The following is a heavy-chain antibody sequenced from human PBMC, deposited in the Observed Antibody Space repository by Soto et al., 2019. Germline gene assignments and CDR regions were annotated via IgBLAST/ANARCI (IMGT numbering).Heavy chain of an antibody. CDR1: GLTFGTSS. Sequence: GGSLRRSGEPFGLTFGTSSINWFRKAPGKGLERVSSISSSSTYIYYADSVKGRFTISRDNAKNSLYLQMNSLRAEDTAVYYCARDRGSTNWNSDYWGQGTLVTVSS. CDR3: ARDRGSTNWNSDY. V-gene: IGHV3-21*01. J-gene: IGHJ4*02. CDR2: ISSSSTYI. D-gene: IGHD1-7*01.